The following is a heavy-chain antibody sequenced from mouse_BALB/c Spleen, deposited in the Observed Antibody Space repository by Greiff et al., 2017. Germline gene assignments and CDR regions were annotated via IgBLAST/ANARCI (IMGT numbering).Heavy chain of an antibody. CDR1: GFSLTSYG. Sequence: VHLVESGPGLVQPSQSLSITCTVSGFSLTSYGVHWVRQSPGKGLEWLGVIWSGGSTDYNAAFISRLSISKDNSKSQVFFKMNSLQANDTAIYYCARNYRYDDWFAYWGQGTLVTVSA. D-gene: IGHD2-14*01. V-gene: IGHV2-2*02. CDR3: ARNYRYDDWFAY. J-gene: IGHJ3*01. CDR2: IWSGGST.